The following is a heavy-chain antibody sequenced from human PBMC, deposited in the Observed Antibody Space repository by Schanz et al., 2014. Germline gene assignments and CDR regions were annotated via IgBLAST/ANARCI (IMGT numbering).Heavy chain of an antibody. V-gene: IGHV1-69*02. Sequence: QVQLVQSEAEVKKPGASVKVSCKASGYTFTNFFLHWVRQAPGQGLEWMGKIIPVLNIATYAQRFQGRVSITADKSTSTASMELSSLRSEDTAVYYCARGPSQGYSYGHNIGAYYYGMDVWGQGTTVTVSS. D-gene: IGHD5-18*01. CDR2: IIPVLNIA. CDR3: ARGPSQGYSYGHNIGAYYYGMDV. CDR1: GYTFTNFF. J-gene: IGHJ6*02.